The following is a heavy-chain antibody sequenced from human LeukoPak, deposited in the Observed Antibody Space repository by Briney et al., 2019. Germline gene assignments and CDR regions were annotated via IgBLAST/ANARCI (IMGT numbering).Heavy chain of an antibody. Sequence: ASVKVSCKASGYTFTNYDINWVRQATGQGLEWMGWMNPKSDNTGYAQKFQGRVTMTRNTSISTAYMELSSLKSEDTAVYYCARGARGSGNYEWFDPWGQGTLVTVSS. CDR2: MNPKSDNT. J-gene: IGHJ5*02. D-gene: IGHD3-10*01. CDR3: ARGARGSGNYEWFDP. V-gene: IGHV1-8*01. CDR1: GYTFTNYD.